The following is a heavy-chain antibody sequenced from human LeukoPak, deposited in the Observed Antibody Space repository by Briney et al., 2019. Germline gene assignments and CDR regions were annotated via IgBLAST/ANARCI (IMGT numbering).Heavy chain of an antibody. D-gene: IGHD3-22*01. Sequence: ASVKVSFKASGYTFTGYYMHWVRQAPGQGLEWMGWINPNSGGTNYAQKFQGRVTMTRDTSISTAYMELSRLRSDDTAVYYCARGGYYYDSSGYYYTDYWGQGTLVTVSS. CDR1: GYTFTGYY. CDR3: ARGGYYYDSSGYYYTDY. J-gene: IGHJ4*02. V-gene: IGHV1-2*02. CDR2: INPNSGGT.